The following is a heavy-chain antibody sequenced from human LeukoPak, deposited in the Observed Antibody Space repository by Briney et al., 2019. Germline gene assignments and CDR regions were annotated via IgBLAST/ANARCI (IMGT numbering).Heavy chain of an antibody. J-gene: IGHJ4*02. V-gene: IGHV3-30-3*01. Sequence: PGGSLRLSCAASGFSFSTYTMHWVRQAPGKGLEWVAIISSDGSNKYYADSVKGRFTISRDNSKKTLYLQMNSLRAGDTAVYFCASGSGTTVSKPGFDYWGQGTLVTVSS. CDR1: GFSFSTYT. CDR2: ISSDGSNK. D-gene: IGHD4-17*01. CDR3: ASGSGTTVSKPGFDY.